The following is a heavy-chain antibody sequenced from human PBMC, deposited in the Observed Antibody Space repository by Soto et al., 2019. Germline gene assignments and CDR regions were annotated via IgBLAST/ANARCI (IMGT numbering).Heavy chain of an antibody. CDR1: DASIFSSTW. J-gene: IGHJ4*02. CDR2: VYHSGST. CDR3: ARSLVGALDY. D-gene: IGHD1-26*01. V-gene: IGHV4-4*02. Sequence: TLSLTCAVSDASIFSSTWWSWVRQPPGKGLEWIGEVYHSGSTNYNPSLKSRVTISVDKSKNQLSLKVNSVTAADTAVYYCARSLVGALDYWGQGTLVTVSS.